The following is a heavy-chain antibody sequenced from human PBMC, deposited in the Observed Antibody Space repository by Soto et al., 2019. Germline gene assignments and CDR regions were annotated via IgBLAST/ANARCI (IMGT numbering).Heavy chain of an antibody. CDR2: IYYSGST. V-gene: IGHV4-61*01. J-gene: IGHJ4*02. CDR3: ARDYDSSGFVDY. CDR1: GGSVSSGSYY. D-gene: IGHD3-22*01. Sequence: QVQLQESGPGLVKPSETLSLTCTVSGGSVSSGSYYWSWIRQPPGKGLEWIGYIYYSGSTNYNPSLKSRVTISVETSKSQFSLDLSSVTAADTAVYYCARDYDSSGFVDYWGQGTLVTVSS.